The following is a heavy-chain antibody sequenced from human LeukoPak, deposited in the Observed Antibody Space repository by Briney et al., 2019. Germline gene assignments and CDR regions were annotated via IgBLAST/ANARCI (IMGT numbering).Heavy chain of an antibody. Sequence: SETLSLTCTVSGASIISHYWSWIRQPPGKGLEWIGDFSYSGSTKYNPSLKSRVTISVDTSKNQFSLKLTSVTAADTAVYYCARAGGVHNTPLDLDYWGQGVLVTVSS. CDR1: GASIISHY. J-gene: IGHJ4*02. V-gene: IGHV4-59*11. D-gene: IGHD3/OR15-3a*01. CDR2: FSYSGST. CDR3: ARAGGVHNTPLDLDY.